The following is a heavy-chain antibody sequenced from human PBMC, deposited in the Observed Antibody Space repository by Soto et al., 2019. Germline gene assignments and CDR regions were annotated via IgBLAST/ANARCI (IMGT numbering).Heavy chain of an antibody. CDR1: GGSISSYY. V-gene: IGHV4-59*01. CDR3: ARDLSPYCTNGVCYNGYYFEY. D-gene: IGHD2-8*01. J-gene: IGHJ4*02. CDR2: IYYSGST. Sequence: QVQLQESGPGLVKPSETLSLTCTVSGGSISSYYWSWIRQPPGKGLEWIGYIYYSGSTNYNPSLKSRVTISVDTSKNQFSLKLSSVTAADTAVYYCARDLSPYCTNGVCYNGYYFEYWGQGTLVTVSS.